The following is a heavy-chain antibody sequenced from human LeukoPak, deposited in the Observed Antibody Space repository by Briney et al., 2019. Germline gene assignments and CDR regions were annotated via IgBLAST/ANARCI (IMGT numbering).Heavy chain of an antibody. V-gene: IGHV3-66*01. J-gene: IGHJ4*02. CDR3: ATRAVAAPY. CDR2: IYSGGNT. D-gene: IGHD6-19*01. Sequence: PGGSLRLSCAASGFPFSSYAMSWVRQAPGKGLEWVSLIYSGGNTQYADSVKGRFIIFRDSSKNTLYLQMNSLRVEDTAVYYCATRAVAAPYWGQGTLVTVSS. CDR1: GFPFSSYA.